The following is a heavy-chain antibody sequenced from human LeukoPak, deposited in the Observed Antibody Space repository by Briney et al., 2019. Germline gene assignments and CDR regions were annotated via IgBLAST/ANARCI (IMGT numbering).Heavy chain of an antibody. CDR1: GFTFSSHG. D-gene: IGHD6-13*01. Sequence: GGSLRLSCAASGFTFSSHGMNWVRQAPGKGLEWVSSISSSSSYIYYADSVKGRFTISRDNAKNSLYLQMNSLRVEDTALHYCSRVPINIATAANGFDYWGQGTLVTVSS. V-gene: IGHV3-21*01. CDR3: SRVPINIATAANGFDY. CDR2: ISSSSSYI. J-gene: IGHJ4*02.